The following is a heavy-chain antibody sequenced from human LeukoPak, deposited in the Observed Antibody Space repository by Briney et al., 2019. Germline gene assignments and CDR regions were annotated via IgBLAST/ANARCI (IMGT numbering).Heavy chain of an antibody. D-gene: IGHD3-22*01. Sequence: GGSLGLSCAASGFTFSSYGMHWVRQAPGKGLEWVAVIWDDGSNQLYADSVKGRFTISRDNSKNTLYLQMNSLRAEDTAVYYCATDYYDSSGPVDFWGQGTQVTVSS. CDR1: GFTFSSYG. V-gene: IGHV3-33*01. CDR3: ATDYYDSSGPVDF. J-gene: IGHJ4*02. CDR2: IWDDGSNQ.